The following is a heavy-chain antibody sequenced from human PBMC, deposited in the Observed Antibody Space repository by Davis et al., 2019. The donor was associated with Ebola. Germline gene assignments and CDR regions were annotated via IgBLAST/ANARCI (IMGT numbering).Heavy chain of an antibody. Sequence: AASVKVSCKTSGYTFTNYAIHWVRQAPGQRLEWMGWINAGNGNTKYSQKFQGRVTITRATSGSTAYMELSSLRFEDTAVYYCARVIAVAGTGYYYGMDVWGQGTTVTVSS. J-gene: IGHJ6*02. CDR3: ARVIAVAGTGYYYGMDV. CDR2: INAGNGNT. V-gene: IGHV1-3*01. CDR1: GYTFTNYA. D-gene: IGHD6-19*01.